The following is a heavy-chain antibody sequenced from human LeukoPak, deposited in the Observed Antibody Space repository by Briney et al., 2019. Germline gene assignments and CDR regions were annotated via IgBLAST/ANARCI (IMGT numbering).Heavy chain of an antibody. CDR1: GFTFSAYN. V-gene: IGHV3-30*04. J-gene: IGHJ4*02. D-gene: IGHD3-22*01. Sequence: PGRSLRLSCAVSGFTFSAYNMHWVRQAPGKGPDWVAVVKDDGSYTSYAASVKGRFTISRDNSRNTVVLQMNSLRAEDTAVYYCARLKRNGYYDSSGYYYFDYWGQGTLVTVSP. CDR2: VKDDGSYT. CDR3: ARLKRNGYYDSSGYYYFDY.